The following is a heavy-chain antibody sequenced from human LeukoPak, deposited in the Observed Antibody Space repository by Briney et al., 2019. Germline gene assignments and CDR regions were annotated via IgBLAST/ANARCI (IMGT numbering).Heavy chain of an antibody. CDR1: GLTFSSYA. D-gene: IGHD3-16*02. J-gene: IGHJ4*02. CDR2: ISSSSSYI. CDR3: ARDYDYVWGSYRLGGVGTPHYFDY. Sequence: GGSLRLSCAASGLTFSSYAMSWVRQAPGKGLEWVSSISSSSSYIYYADSVKGRFTISRDNAKNSLYLQMNSLRAEDTAVYYCARDYDYVWGSYRLGGVGTPHYFDYWGQGTLVTVSS. V-gene: IGHV3-21*01.